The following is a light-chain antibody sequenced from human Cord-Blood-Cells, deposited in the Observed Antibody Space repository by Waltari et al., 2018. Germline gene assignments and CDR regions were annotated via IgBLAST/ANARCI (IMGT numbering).Light chain of an antibody. V-gene: IGKV3-11*01. CDR3: QQRSNWPPIT. CDR2: DAS. J-gene: IGKJ4*01. CDR1: QGVSSY. Sequence: EIVLTQSPATVSLSPGERATLACRASQGVSSYLAWYQQKPGQAPRLLIYDASNRATGIPAGFSGSGSGTDFTLSISSLGPEDFAVYYCQQRSNWPPITVGGGTKVEIK.